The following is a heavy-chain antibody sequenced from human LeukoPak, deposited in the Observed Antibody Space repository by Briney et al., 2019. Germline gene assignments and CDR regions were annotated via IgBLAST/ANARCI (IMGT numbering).Heavy chain of an antibody. Sequence: ASVKVSCKASGNTFTSYGISWVRQAPGQGLEWMGWISAYNGNTNYAQKLQGRVTMTTDTSTSTAYMELRSLRSDDTAVYYSASHLGVGGNSAFDYWGQGTLVTVSS. CDR1: GNTFTSYG. V-gene: IGHV1-18*01. CDR2: ISAYNGNT. CDR3: ASHLGVGGNSAFDY. D-gene: IGHD4-23*01. J-gene: IGHJ4*02.